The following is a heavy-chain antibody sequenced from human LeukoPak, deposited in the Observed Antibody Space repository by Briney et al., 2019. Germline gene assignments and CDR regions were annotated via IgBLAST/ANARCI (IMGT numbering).Heavy chain of an antibody. CDR1: GFTFSNYG. Sequence: GGSLRLSCAPSGFTFSNYGMHWVRQAPGKGLEWVAVIWYDGSNKYYADSVKGRFTISRDNSKNALHLQLNSLRAEDTAVYYCARDRGQYSNCFDYWGQGTLVTVSS. J-gene: IGHJ4*02. D-gene: IGHD4-11*01. V-gene: IGHV3-33*01. CDR3: ARDRGQYSNCFDY. CDR2: IWYDGSNK.